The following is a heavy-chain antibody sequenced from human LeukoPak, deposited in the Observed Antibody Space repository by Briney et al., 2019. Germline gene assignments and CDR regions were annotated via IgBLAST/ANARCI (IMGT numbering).Heavy chain of an antibody. CDR1: GGSFSGYY. Sequence: SETLSLTCAVYGGSFSGYYWSWIRQPPAQGLEWIGEINHSGSTNYNPSLKSRVTISLDTSKNQFSLKLSYVTAADTAVYYCARGSRSTMVRGVINFGSADFDYWGQGTLVTVSS. CDR3: ARGSRSTMVRGVINFGSADFDY. CDR2: INHSGST. D-gene: IGHD3-10*01. V-gene: IGHV4-34*01. J-gene: IGHJ4*02.